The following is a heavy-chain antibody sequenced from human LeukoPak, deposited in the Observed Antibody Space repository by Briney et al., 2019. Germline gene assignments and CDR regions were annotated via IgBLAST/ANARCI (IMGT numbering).Heavy chain of an antibody. CDR3: AKEAYYYDSSGYALDY. V-gene: IGHV3-9*01. J-gene: IGHJ4*02. CDR1: GFTFDDYA. Sequence: GGSLRLSCAASGFTFDDYAMHWVRHAPGKGLEWVSGISWNSGSIGYADSVKGRFTISRDNAKNSLYLQMNSLRAEDTALYYCAKEAYYYDSSGYALDYWGQGTLVTVSS. D-gene: IGHD3-22*01. CDR2: ISWNSGSI.